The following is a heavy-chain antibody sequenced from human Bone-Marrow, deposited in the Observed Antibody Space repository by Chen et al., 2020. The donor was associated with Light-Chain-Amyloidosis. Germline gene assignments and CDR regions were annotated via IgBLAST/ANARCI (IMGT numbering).Heavy chain of an antibody. J-gene: IGHJ6*02. CDR3: AKRGSYYYYGMDG. V-gene: IGHV3-23*04. CDR2: ISGGDT. CDR1: GFTLSNYA. Sequence: EVLLVESGGGLVQPGGSLRLSCAASGFTLSNYAMDWVRQAPGKGLEWVSSISGGDTYNANPVKDRFTVSRDDSGNTLYLQMNSLRAEATAVYYCAKRGSYYYYGMDGWGQGTTVTVSS. D-gene: IGHD6-19*01.